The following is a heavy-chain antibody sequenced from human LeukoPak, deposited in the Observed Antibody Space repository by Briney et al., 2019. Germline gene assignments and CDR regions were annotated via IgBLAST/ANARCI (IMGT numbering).Heavy chain of an antibody. J-gene: IGHJ6*03. Sequence: QTWGSLRLSCAASGFTVSSNYMSWVRPAPAKGLEWVSSITAGGGTSYADSVKGRFTTSRDNSKNSLYLQMNSLRADDTAVYYCARVSEDACYDFWSGYAHYYYYMDVWGKGTTVTVSS. V-gene: IGHV3-53*01. CDR3: ARVSEDACYDFWSGYAHYYYYMDV. D-gene: IGHD3-3*01. CDR2: ITAGGGT. CDR1: GFTVSSNY.